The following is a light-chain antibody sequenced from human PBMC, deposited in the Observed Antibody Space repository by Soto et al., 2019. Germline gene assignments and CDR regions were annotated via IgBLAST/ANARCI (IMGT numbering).Light chain of an antibody. CDR3: HQYHIYPVT. CDR2: KAS. J-gene: IGKJ4*01. Sequence: DIQMTQSPSTLFASVGDRVTITCRASQSVSTWLAWYQQKPGKAPKLLIHKASTLENGHPSRFSGSGSGTDFTLTISSLQPDDFATYYCHQYHIYPVTFGGGTKVEIK. V-gene: IGKV1-5*03. CDR1: QSVSTW.